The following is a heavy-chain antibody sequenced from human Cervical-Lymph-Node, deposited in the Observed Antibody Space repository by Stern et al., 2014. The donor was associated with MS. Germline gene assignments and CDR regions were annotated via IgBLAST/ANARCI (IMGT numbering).Heavy chain of an antibody. CDR1: GGTFSSYA. V-gene: IGHV1-69*01. Sequence: VQLVQSGAEVKKPGSSVKVSCKASGGTFSSYAISWVRQAPGQGLEWMGGIIPIFGTANYAQKFQGRVTITADESTSTAYMELSSLRSEDTAVYYCARSYYDSSGYYLYYYGMDVWGQGTTVTVSS. D-gene: IGHD3-22*01. CDR2: IIPIFGTA. J-gene: IGHJ6*02. CDR3: ARSYYDSSGYYLYYYGMDV.